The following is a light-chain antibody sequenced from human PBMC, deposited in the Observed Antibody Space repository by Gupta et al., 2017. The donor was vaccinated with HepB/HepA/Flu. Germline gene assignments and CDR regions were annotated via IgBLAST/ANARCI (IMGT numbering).Light chain of an antibody. CDR3: QQYENLPYT. CDR1: QDINYY. CDR2: DAT. V-gene: IGKV1-33*01. Sequence: DIQMTQSPSSLSASVGDRVTITCQASQDINYYLIWYQHKPGKAPKLLIYDATNLETRVASRLTGSGSGTDFTLTISSLQPEDIATYYCQQYENLPYTFGQGTKVEMK. J-gene: IGKJ2*01.